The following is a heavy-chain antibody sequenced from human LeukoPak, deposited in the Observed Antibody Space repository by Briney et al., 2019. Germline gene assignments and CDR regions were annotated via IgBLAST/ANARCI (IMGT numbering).Heavy chain of an antibody. V-gene: IGHV4-39*07. J-gene: IGHJ5*02. CDR3: ARVGWGNAAAHPNWLDP. Sequence: PSETLSLTCTVSGGSISATTYYWGWIRQPPGTGLEWIANIYYNGNTAYNPSLKSRATISIDTSKNQFSLRLNSVTAADTAVYYCARVGWGNAAAHPNWLDPWGQGILVTVSS. CDR2: IYYNGNT. D-gene: IGHD6-6*01. CDR1: GGSISATTYY.